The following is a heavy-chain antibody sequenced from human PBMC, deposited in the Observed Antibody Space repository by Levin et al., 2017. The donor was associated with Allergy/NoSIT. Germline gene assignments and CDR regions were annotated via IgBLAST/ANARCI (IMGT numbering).Heavy chain of an antibody. J-gene: IGHJ5*02. CDR2: IKGKADGGTT. V-gene: IGHV3-15*01. CDR1: GFPFINAW. CDR3: LASNIPDDP. Sequence: GGSLRLSCAASGFPFINAWLTWVRQAPGKGLEGVGHIKGKADGGTTDYAAPVQGRFTISRDDSKNALYLQMNSLKTEDTGVYFCLASNIPDDPWGQGTLVTVSS. D-gene: IGHD2-2*02.